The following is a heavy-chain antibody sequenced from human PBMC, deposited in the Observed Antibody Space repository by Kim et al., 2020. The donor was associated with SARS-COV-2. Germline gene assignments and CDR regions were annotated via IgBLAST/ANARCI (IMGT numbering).Heavy chain of an antibody. Sequence: GGSLRLSCAASGFTFSSSEMNWVRQAPGKGLEWVSYISSSSTLIYYADSVRGRFTISRDNAENSVYLQMKIQRPEDTAVYYCARQSRTWWDLDYWGQGTL. CDR3: ARQSRTWWDLDY. CDR1: GFTFSSSE. CDR2: ISSSSTLI. V-gene: IGHV3-48*03. D-gene: IGHD2-8*02. J-gene: IGHJ4*02.